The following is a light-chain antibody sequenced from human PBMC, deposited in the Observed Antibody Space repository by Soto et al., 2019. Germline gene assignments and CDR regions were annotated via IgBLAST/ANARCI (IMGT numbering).Light chain of an antibody. CDR2: SNS. J-gene: IGLJ3*02. V-gene: IGLV1-40*01. CDR3: QSFDTSLNGWV. Sequence: QSVLTQPPSVSGAPGQRVTVSCTGSSSNIGAGYDVHWYQQLPGTAPKLVIHSNSDRSSGVPDRFSGSKSATSASLAITGLQAEDEADYYCQSFDTSLNGWVFGGGTKLTVL. CDR1: SSNIGAGYD.